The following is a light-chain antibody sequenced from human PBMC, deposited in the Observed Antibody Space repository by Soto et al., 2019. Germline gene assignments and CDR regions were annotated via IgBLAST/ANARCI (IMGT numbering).Light chain of an antibody. CDR1: SSDVGAYNF. CDR2: NVY. J-gene: IGLJ1*01. Sequence: QSVLTQPASVSGSPGQSITISCTGTSSDVGAYNFVSWHQQHPGKAPKLMTYNVYDRPSGISYRFSGSKSGNTASLTISGLQGEDEADYYCSAYTVSRTYVFGTGTKV. CDR3: SAYTVSRTYV. V-gene: IGLV2-14*03.